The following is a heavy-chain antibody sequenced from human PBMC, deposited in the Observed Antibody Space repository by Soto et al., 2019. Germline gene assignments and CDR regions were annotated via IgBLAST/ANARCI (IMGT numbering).Heavy chain of an antibody. CDR3: ARGIDCSGGSCYSDIFDY. V-gene: IGHV3-13*01. J-gene: IGHJ4*02. Sequence: GGSLRLSCAASGFTFSSFDRHWVRQATGKGLEWVSAIGTAGDTYYPGSVKGRFTISRENAKNSLYLQMNSLRAGDTAVYYCARGIDCSGGSCYSDIFDYWGQGTLVTVSS. CDR2: IGTAGDT. CDR1: GFTFSSFD. D-gene: IGHD2-15*01.